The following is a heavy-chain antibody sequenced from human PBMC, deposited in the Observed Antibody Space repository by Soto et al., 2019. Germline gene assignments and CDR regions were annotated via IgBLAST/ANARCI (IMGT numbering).Heavy chain of an antibody. CDR3: AKERDTAMVY. J-gene: IGHJ4*02. D-gene: IGHD5-18*01. Sequence: PGGSLRLSCAASGFTFSSYGMHWVRQAPGKGLEWVAVISYDGSNKYYADSVKGRFTISRDNXKNTLYLQMNSLRAEDTAVYYCAKERDTAMVYWGQGAMVTVSS. V-gene: IGHV3-30*18. CDR1: GFTFSSYG. CDR2: ISYDGSNK.